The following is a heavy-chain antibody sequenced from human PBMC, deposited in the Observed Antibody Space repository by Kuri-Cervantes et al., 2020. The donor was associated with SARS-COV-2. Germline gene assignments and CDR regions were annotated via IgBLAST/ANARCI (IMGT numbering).Heavy chain of an antibody. D-gene: IGHD2-2*01. CDR1: GFTFSSYW. CDR3: AKGDIVVVPAAISPYYYGMDV. Sequence: GESLKISCAASGFTFSSYWMHWVRQAPGKGLVWVSAIGTAGDTYYPGSVKGRFTISRENAKNFLYLQMNSLRAEDTAVYYCAKGDIVVVPAAISPYYYGMDVWGQGTTVTVSS. CDR2: IGTAGDT. V-gene: IGHV3-13*01. J-gene: IGHJ6*02.